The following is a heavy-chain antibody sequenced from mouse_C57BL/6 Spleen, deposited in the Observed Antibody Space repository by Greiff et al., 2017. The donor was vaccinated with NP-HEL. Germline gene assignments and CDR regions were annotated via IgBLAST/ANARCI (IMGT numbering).Heavy chain of an antibody. CDR1: GYTFTSYW. Sequence: VQLQQPGAELVRPGSSVKLSCKASGYTFTSYWMHWVKQRPIQGLEWIGNIYPSDSENHYNQKFKDKATLTVNKSSSTAYMQLSSLTSEDSAFSYCARWDCKDAYWGQGTLVTVSA. CDR2: IYPSDSEN. J-gene: IGHJ3*01. CDR3: ARWDCKDAY. D-gene: IGHD1-3*01. V-gene: IGHV1-52*01.